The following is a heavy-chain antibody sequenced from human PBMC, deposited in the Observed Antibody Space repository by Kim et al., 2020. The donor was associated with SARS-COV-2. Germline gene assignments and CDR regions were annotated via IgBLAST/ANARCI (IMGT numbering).Heavy chain of an antibody. V-gene: IGHV3-30*18. D-gene: IGHD4-17*01. CDR3: AKEGEDGDYPFDY. CDR2: ISYDGSNK. Sequence: GGSLRLSCAASGFTFSSYGMHWVRQAPGKGLEWVAVISYDGSNKYYADSVKGRFTISRDNSKNTLYLQMNSLRAEDTAVYYCAKEGEDGDYPFDYWGQGTLVTVSS. J-gene: IGHJ4*02. CDR1: GFTFSSYG.